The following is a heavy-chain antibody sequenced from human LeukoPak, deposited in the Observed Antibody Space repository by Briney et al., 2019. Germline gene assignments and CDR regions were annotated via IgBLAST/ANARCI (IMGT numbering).Heavy chain of an antibody. J-gene: IGHJ4*02. Sequence: GASVKVACKASGYTLTSYYMHWVRQAPGHGLEWMGIINPSGGSTSYAQKFLGRVTMTRDTSTSTVYMELSSLRSEDTAVYYCARDRAHTAMAPVDWGQGTLVTVSS. V-gene: IGHV1-46*01. CDR1: GYTLTSYY. CDR3: ARDRAHTAMAPVD. CDR2: INPSGGST. D-gene: IGHD5-18*01.